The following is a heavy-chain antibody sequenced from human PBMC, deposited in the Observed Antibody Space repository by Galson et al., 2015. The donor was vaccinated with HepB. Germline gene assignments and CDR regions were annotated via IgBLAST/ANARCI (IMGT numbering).Heavy chain of an antibody. J-gene: IGHJ4*02. CDR1: GYTFTSYG. CDR2: ISGYNGNT. Sequence: SVKVSCKASGYTFTSYGFSWVRQAPGKRLEWMGRISGYNGNTNYAQKFQGRVTMTTDTSTSTAYMELMSLRSDDTAVYYCVRGGMATIGGPTFDYWGQGTLVTVSS. CDR3: VRGGMATIGGPTFDY. D-gene: IGHD5-24*01. V-gene: IGHV1-18*01.